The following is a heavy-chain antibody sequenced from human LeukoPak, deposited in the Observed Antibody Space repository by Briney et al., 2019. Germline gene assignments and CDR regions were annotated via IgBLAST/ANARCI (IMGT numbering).Heavy chain of an antibody. CDR2: ISAYNGNT. Sequence: ASVRVSCKASGYTFTIYGISWVRQAPGQGGERMGWISAYNGNTNYAQKLQGRVTMTTDTSTSTAYMELRSLRSDDTAVYYCARDERAGSGSYKYYYYGMDVWGKGTTVTVSS. V-gene: IGHV1-18*04. CDR1: GYTFTIYG. J-gene: IGHJ6*04. D-gene: IGHD3-10*01. CDR3: ARDERAGSGSYKYYYYGMDV.